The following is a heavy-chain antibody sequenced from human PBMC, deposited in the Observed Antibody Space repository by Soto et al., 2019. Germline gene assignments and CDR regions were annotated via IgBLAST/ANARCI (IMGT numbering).Heavy chain of an antibody. J-gene: IGHJ6*04. Sequence: SVKVSCKASGGTFSSYAISWVRQAPGQGLEWMGGIIPIFGTANYAQKFQGRVTITADESTSTAYMELSSLRSEDTAVYYCARANQSSSSRNGMDVWGKGTMVTVSS. CDR3: ARANQSSSSRNGMDV. D-gene: IGHD6-6*01. V-gene: IGHV1-69*13. CDR2: IIPIFGTA. CDR1: GGTFSSYA.